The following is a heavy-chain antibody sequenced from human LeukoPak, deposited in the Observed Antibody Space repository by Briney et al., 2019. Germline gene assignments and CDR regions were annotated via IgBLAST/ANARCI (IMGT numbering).Heavy chain of an antibody. J-gene: IGHJ4*02. D-gene: IGHD1-26*01. CDR1: GFTFSSYG. Sequence: GGSLRLSCAASGFTFSSYGMHWVRQAPGRGLEWVALISFDGSNQYYADSVKGRFTISRDNSKNTLYLQMNSLRAEDTAVYYCAKPPEVGATVGYFDYWGQGTLVTVSS. CDR2: ISFDGSNQ. CDR3: AKPPEVGATVGYFDY. V-gene: IGHV3-30*18.